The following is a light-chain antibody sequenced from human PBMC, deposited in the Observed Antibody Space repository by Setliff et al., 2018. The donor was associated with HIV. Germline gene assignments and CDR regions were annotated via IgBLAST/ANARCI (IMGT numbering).Light chain of an antibody. CDR1: KLGNKY. CDR2: QDN. J-gene: IGLJ2*01. CDR3: QAWDSGTAV. V-gene: IGLV3-1*01. Sequence: SYELTQPPSVSVSPGQTASITCSGDKLGNKYACWYQQKPGQSPVLVIYQDNRRPSGIPERFSGSNPGNTATLTISGTQAMDEADYYCQAWDSGTAVFGGGTKVTVL.